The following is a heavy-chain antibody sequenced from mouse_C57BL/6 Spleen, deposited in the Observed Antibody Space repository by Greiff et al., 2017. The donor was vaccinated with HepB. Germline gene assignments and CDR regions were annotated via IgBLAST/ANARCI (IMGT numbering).Heavy chain of an antibody. CDR2: IYPGSGST. J-gene: IGHJ4*01. Sequence: VKLQQPGAELVKPGASVKMSCKASGYTFTSYWITWVKQRPGQGLEWIGDIYPGSGSTNYNEKFKSKATLTVDTSSSTAYMQLSSLTSEDSAVYYCARQGLDYAMDYWGQGTSVTVSS. CDR1: GYTFTSYW. V-gene: IGHV1-55*01. CDR3: ARQGLDYAMDY. D-gene: IGHD3-3*01.